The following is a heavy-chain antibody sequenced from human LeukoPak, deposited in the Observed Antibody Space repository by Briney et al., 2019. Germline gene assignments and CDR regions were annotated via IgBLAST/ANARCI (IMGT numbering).Heavy chain of an antibody. J-gene: IGHJ2*01. CDR3: AREEHSRGRYFDL. CDR1: GFTFSDHW. Sequence: GGSLRLSCAASGFTFSDHWMSWVRQAPGKGLEWVADIKKDGSEKNQVDSVTISRDNAKNSLYLQMNSLRVEDTAVYYCAREEHSRGRYFDLWGRGTLVTVSS. D-gene: IGHD3-22*01. V-gene: IGHV3-7*03. CDR2: IKKDGSEK.